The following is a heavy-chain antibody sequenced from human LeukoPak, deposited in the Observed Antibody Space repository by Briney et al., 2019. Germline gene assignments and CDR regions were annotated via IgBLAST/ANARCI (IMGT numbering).Heavy chain of an antibody. V-gene: IGHV1-2*02. D-gene: IGHD2-2*01. Sequence: ASVKVSCKASGYTFTANYMHWVRQAPGQGLEWMGWINPRSGGTNYGEKFRGRVTMTRDTSITTAYMELSSLRFDDTAVYYCARGSGTSWFDYWGQGTLVSVSS. CDR3: ARGSGTSWFDY. CDR1: GYTFTANY. J-gene: IGHJ4*02. CDR2: INPRSGGT.